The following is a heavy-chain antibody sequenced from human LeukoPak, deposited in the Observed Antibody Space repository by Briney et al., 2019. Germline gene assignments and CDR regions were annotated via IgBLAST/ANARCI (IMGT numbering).Heavy chain of an antibody. J-gene: IGHJ3*02. V-gene: IGHV3-30*03. D-gene: IGHD2-15*01. CDR3: ARADSSDDAFDI. CDR1: GFTFSSYW. CDR2: ISYDGSNK. Sequence: GGSLRLSCAASGFTFSSYWMHWVRQAPGKGLEWVAVISYDGSNKYYADSVKGRFTISRDNSKNTLYLQMNSLRAEDTAVYYCARADSSDDAFDIWGQGTMVTVSS.